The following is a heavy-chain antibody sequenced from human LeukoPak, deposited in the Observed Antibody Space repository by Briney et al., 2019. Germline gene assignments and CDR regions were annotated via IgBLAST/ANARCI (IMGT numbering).Heavy chain of an antibody. CDR3: ASPGQGSNSWFWQD. CDR2: ISGSAGST. Sequence: GGSLRLSCAASGFTFSSYAMTWVRQAPGKGLEWVSTISGSAGSTYYADSVKGRFTISRDNSKNTLYLQMNSLRVEDTAVYYCASPGQGSNSWFWQDWGQGTLVTVSS. V-gene: IGHV3-23*01. D-gene: IGHD6-13*01. J-gene: IGHJ4*02. CDR1: GFTFSSYA.